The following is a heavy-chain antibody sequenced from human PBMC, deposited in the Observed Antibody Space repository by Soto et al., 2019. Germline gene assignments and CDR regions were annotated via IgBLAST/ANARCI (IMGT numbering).Heavy chain of an antibody. CDR3: AKRGREVTTPGKYFDY. V-gene: IGHV3-23*01. Sequence: PGGSLIVSCAASGFTFSSYAMSWVHPAPGKGLEWVSAISGSGGSTYYADSVKGRFTISRDNSKNTLYLQMNSLRAEDTAVYYCAKRGREVTTPGKYFDYWGQGTLVTVSS. CDR2: ISGSGGST. D-gene: IGHD4-4*01. CDR1: GFTFSSYA. J-gene: IGHJ4*02.